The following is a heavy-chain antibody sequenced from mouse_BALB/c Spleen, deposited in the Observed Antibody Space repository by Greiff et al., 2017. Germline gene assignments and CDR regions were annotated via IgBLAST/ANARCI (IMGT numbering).Heavy chain of an antibody. V-gene: IGHV2-9*02. CDR2: IWAGGST. CDR1: GFSLTSYG. Sequence: VKLMESGPGLVAPSQSLSITCTVSGFSLTSYGVHWVRQPPGKGLEWLGVIWAGGSTNYNSALMSRLSISKDNSKSQVFLKMNSLQTDDTAMYYCASNWYFDVWGAGTTVTVSS. CDR3: ASNWYFDV. J-gene: IGHJ1*01.